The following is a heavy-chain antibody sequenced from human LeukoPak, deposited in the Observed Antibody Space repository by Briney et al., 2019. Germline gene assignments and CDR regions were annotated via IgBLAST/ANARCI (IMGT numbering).Heavy chain of an antibody. V-gene: IGHV1-18*01. D-gene: IGHD1-26*01. CDR1: GYTFTSYG. Sequence: ASVKVSCKASGYTFTSYGISWVRQAPGQGLEWMGWISAYNGNTNYAQKLQGRVTTTTDTSTSTAYMELRSLRSDDTAVYYCARVPHSLSGGYGWFDPWGQGTLVTVSS. J-gene: IGHJ5*02. CDR3: ARVPHSLSGGYGWFDP. CDR2: ISAYNGNT.